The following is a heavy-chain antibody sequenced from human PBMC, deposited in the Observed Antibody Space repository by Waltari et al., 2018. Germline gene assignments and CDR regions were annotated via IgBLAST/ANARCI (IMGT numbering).Heavy chain of an antibody. J-gene: IGHJ4*02. Sequence: QVQLQESGPGLLNPSETLSLTCAVSGYSIRSGYYWGWVRQPPGKGVEWIVSVYHSGNTYYNPSLKSRLSISADTSNNQLSLKLSSVTAADTAVYYCARGAAAGSGPLIDYWGQGILVTVSS. CDR3: ARGAAAGSGPLIDY. CDR1: GYSIRSGYY. CDR2: VYHSGNT. D-gene: IGHD6-13*01. V-gene: IGHV4-38-2*01.